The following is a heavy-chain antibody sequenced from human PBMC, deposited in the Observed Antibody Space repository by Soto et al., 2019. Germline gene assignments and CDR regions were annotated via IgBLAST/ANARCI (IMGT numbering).Heavy chain of an antibody. CDR3: AGRNSLASVSLNFRELSNYKWIDP. Sequence: QLQLQESGPGLVKPSETLSLTCTVSGDSITNSNYYWGWFRQPPGKGLEWIASIYYIGSTYYNPSLKSRVPISLDTSNNQFSLNLNSVTASDTAVYYCAGRNSLASVSLNFRELSNYKWIDPWGPGTLVTVSS. D-gene: IGHD3-16*02. CDR2: IYYIGST. V-gene: IGHV4-39*01. J-gene: IGHJ5*02. CDR1: GDSITNSNYY.